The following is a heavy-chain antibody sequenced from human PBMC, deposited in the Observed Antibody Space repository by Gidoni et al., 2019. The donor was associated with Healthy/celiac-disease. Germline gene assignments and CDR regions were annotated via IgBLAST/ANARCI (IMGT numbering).Heavy chain of an antibody. CDR1: GGTFVSYA. Sequence: QVQLVQSGAAVKTPRSSVKVSCTASGGTFVSYAISWVRQAPGQGLEWMGGIIPIFGTANYAQKFQGRVTITADESTSTAYMELSSLRSEDTAVYYCARVSKNWVYFDYWGQGTLVTVSS. V-gene: IGHV1-69*01. J-gene: IGHJ4*02. CDR3: ARVSKNWVYFDY. D-gene: IGHD7-27*01. CDR2: IIPIFGTA.